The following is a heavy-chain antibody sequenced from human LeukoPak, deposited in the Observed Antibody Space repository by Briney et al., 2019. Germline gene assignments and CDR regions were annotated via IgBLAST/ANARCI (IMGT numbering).Heavy chain of an antibody. CDR1: GYTFTSYD. Sequence: ASVKVSCKASGYTFTSYDINWVRQATGQGLEWMGWMNSNSGNTGYAQKFQGRVTMTRNTSISTAYMELSSLRSEDTAVYYCARRGFLGVVTADYYMDVGAKGTRVTFSS. V-gene: IGHV1-8*01. D-gene: IGHD3-3*01. J-gene: IGHJ6*03. CDR3: ARRGFLGVVTADYYMDV. CDR2: MNSNSGNT.